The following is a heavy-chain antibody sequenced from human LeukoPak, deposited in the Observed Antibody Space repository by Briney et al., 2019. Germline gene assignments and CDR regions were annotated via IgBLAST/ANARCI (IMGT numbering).Heavy chain of an antibody. D-gene: IGHD3-3*01. V-gene: IGHV4-34*01. CDR3: ARDPQKPDYDFWSGDAFDI. CDR1: GFTVSSNY. CDR2: INHSGST. Sequence: GSLRLSCAASGFTVSSNYVSWIRQPPGKGLEWIGEINHSGSTNYNPSLKSRVTISVDTSKNQFSLKLSSVTAADTAVYYCARDPQKPDYDFWSGDAFDIWGQGTMVTVSS. J-gene: IGHJ3*02.